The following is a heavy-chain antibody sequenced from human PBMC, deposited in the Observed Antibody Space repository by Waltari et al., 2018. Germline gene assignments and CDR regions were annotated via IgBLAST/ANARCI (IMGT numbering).Heavy chain of an antibody. CDR2: INHSGST. J-gene: IGHJ6*03. D-gene: IGHD3-3*01. V-gene: IGHV4-34*01. CDR1: GGSFSGYY. Sequence: QVQLQQWGAGLLKPSETLSLTCAVYGGSFSGYYWSWIRQPPGKGLEWIGEINHSGSTNYNPALKSRVTISVDTSKNQFSLKLSSVTAADTAVYYCARGPITIFGVVIYYMDVWGKGTTVTVSS. CDR3: ARGPITIFGVVIYYMDV.